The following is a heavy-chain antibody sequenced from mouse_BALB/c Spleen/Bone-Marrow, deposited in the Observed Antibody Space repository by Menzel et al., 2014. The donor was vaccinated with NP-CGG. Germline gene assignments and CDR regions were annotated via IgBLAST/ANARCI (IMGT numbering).Heavy chain of an antibody. D-gene: IGHD1-1*01. CDR1: GFNIKDTY. CDR3: ARRGDIYYGSSAWFAY. Sequence: VQLQQPGAELVKPGASVKLSCTASGFNIKDTYLHWVKQRPEQGLEWIGRIDPANGNTEYDPKFQGKATITADTPSNTAYLQLSSLTSEDTAVYYCARRGDIYYGSSAWFAYWGQGTLVTVSA. V-gene: IGHV14-3*02. CDR2: IDPANGNT. J-gene: IGHJ3*01.